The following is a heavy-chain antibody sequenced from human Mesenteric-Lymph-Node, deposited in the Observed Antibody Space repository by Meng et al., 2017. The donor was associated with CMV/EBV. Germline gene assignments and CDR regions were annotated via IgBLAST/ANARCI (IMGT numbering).Heavy chain of an antibody. Sequence: GSLRLSCTVSGYSISSGYYWGWIRQPPGKGLEWIGSMYHSGNTYYNPSLKSRVTISVDTSKNQFSLKLSSVTAADTAVYYCARGTRNFWSGYIYFDYWGQGTLVTVSS. CDR3: ARGTRNFWSGYIYFDY. CDR1: GYSISSGYY. J-gene: IGHJ4*02. D-gene: IGHD3-3*01. CDR2: MYHSGNT. V-gene: IGHV4-38-2*02.